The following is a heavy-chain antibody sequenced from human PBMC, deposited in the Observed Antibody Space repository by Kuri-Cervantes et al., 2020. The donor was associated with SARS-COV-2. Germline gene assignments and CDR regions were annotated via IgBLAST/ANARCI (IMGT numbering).Heavy chain of an antibody. CDR2: IDPSDSYT. D-gene: IGHD6-13*01. Sequence: KVSCKGSGYSFTSYWISWVRQMPGKGLEWMGRIDPSDSYTNYSPSFQGHVTISADKSISTAYLQWSSLKASDTAMYYCARHPPVRGSSSWNWFDPWGQGTLVTVSS. CDR1: GYSFTSYW. J-gene: IGHJ5*02. V-gene: IGHV5-10-1*01. CDR3: ARHPPVRGSSSWNWFDP.